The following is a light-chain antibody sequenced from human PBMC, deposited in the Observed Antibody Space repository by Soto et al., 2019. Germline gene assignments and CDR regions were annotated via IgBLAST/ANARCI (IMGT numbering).Light chain of an antibody. CDR2: EVN. CDR1: SSDVGGHNS. V-gene: IGLV2-8*01. Sequence: QSALTQPPSASGSPGQSVTISCTGTSSDVGGHNSVSWYQQHPGKAPKLMIYEVNKRPSGVPDRFSGSKSDNTASLTVSGLQAEDEADYYCSSYADSSNLAFGGGTKLTVL. J-gene: IGLJ3*02. CDR3: SSYADSSNLA.